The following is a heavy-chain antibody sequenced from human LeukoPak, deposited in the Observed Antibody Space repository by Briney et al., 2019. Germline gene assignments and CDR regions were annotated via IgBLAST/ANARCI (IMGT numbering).Heavy chain of an antibody. D-gene: IGHD2-15*01. V-gene: IGHV4-34*01. CDR2: INHSGST. Sequence: PSETLSLTCAVYGGSFSGYYWSWIRQPPGKGLEWIGEINHSGSTNYNPSLKSRVTISVDTSKNQFSLKLSSVTAADTAVYYCARGSSIYCSGGSCYRPFDYWGQGTLVTVSS. J-gene: IGHJ4*02. CDR1: GGSFSGYY. CDR3: ARGSSIYCSGGSCYRPFDY.